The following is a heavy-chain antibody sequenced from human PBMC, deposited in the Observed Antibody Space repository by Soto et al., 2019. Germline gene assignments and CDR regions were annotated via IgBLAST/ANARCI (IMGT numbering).Heavy chain of an antibody. CDR3: AREIVVVPAAMRSYDFWSDYNNWFDP. J-gene: IGHJ5*02. CDR1: GYTFTSYA. Sequence: GASVKVSCKASGYTFTSYAMNWVRQAPGQGLEWMGWINTNTGNPTYAQGFTGRFVFSLDTSVSTAYLQICSLKAEDTAVYYCAREIVVVPAAMRSYDFWSDYNNWFDPWGQGTLVTVSS. CDR2: INTNTGNP. V-gene: IGHV7-4-1*01. D-gene: IGHD2-2*01.